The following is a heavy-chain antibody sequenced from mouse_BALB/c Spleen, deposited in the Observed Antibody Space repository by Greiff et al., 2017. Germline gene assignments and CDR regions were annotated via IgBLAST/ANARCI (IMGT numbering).Heavy chain of an antibody. D-gene: IGHD1-1*01. V-gene: IGHV5-9-4*01. CDR2: ISSGGSYT. Sequence: EVQLVESGGGLVKPGGSLKLSCAASGFTFSSYAMSWVRQSPEKRLEWVAEISSGGSYTYYPDTVTGRFTISRDNAKNTLYLEMSSLRSEDTAMYYCARDYYGSREGFAYWGQGTLVTVSA. CDR3: ARDYYGSREGFAY. CDR1: GFTFSSYA. J-gene: IGHJ3*01.